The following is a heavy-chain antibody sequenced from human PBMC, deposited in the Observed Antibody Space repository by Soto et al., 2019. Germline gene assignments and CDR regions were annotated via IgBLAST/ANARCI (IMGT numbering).Heavy chain of an antibody. CDR3: ARGQRRWPTNAPNWFDP. J-gene: IGHJ5*02. D-gene: IGHD2-8*01. CDR2: MNPNSGNT. Sequence: ASVKVSCKASGYTFTSYDINWVRQATGQGLEWMGWMNPNSGNTGYAQKFQGRVTMTRNTSISTAYMELSSLRSEDTAVYYCARGQRRWPTNAPNWFDPWGHGTLVTVSS. CDR1: GYTFTSYD. V-gene: IGHV1-8*01.